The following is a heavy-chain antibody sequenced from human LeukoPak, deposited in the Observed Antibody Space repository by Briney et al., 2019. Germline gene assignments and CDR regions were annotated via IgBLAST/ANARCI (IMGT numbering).Heavy chain of an antibody. D-gene: IGHD1-26*01. J-gene: IGHJ6*02. CDR2: IYYSGST. CDR3: SGKGDYYYGMDV. Sequence: PSETLSLTCTVSGGSISSYYWSWIRQPPGKGLEWIGYIYYSGSTNYNPSLKSRVTISVDKSKNQFSLKLSSVTAADTAVYYSSGKGDYYYGMDVWGQGTTVTVSS. V-gene: IGHV4-59*12. CDR1: GGSISSYY.